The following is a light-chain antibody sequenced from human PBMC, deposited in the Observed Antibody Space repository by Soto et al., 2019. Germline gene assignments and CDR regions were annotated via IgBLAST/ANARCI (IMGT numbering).Light chain of an antibody. V-gene: IGKV4-1*01. Sequence: DIELTQSPHSLAVSLGERSTINFKSSQTGLDSFYNKDYLPWYQQKPGQPTKSLIYWASTREFGVPDRFCGSGSGTDCTITISSLQAEDVALYYCQQYYSTPRTFGNGTKVDIK. CDR2: WAS. J-gene: IGKJ1*01. CDR1: QTGLDSFYNKDY. CDR3: QQYYSTPRT.